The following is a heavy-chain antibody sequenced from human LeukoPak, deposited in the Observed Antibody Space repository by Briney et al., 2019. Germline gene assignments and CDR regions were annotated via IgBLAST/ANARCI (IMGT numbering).Heavy chain of an antibody. CDR2: IYYSGST. CDR1: GGSISSSSYY. V-gene: IGHV4-39*01. CDR3: ARQRYSSGWYPYFDY. Sequence: PSETLSLTCTVSGGSISSSSYYWGWIRQPPGKGLEWIGSIYYSGSTYYNPSLKSRVTISVDMSKNQFSLKLSSVTAADTAVYYCARQRYSSGWYPYFDYWGQGTLVTVSS. J-gene: IGHJ4*02. D-gene: IGHD6-19*01.